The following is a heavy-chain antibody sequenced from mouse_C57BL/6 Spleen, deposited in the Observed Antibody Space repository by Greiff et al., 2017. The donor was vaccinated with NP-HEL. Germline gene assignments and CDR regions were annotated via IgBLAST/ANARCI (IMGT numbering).Heavy chain of an antibody. V-gene: IGHV1-66*01. CDR1: GYSFTSYY. CDR3: ARGTGTFYYAMDY. J-gene: IGHJ4*01. D-gene: IGHD4-1*01. CDR2: IYPGSGNT. Sequence: VQLQQSGPELVKPGASVKISCKASGYSFTSYYIHWVKQRPGQGLEWIGWIYPGSGNTKYNEKFKGKATLTADTSSSTAYMQLSSLTSEDSAVYYCARGTGTFYYAMDYWGQGTSVTVSS.